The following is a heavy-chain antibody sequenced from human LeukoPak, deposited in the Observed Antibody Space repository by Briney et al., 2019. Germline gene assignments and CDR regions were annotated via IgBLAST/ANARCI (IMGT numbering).Heavy chain of an antibody. V-gene: IGHV4-34*01. CDR2: IYYSGST. D-gene: IGHD5-18*01. J-gene: IGHJ4*02. Sequence: SETLSLTCAVYGGSFSGYYWSWIRQPPGKGLEWIGSIYYSGSTYYNPSLKSRVTISVDTSKNQFSLKLSSVTAADTAVYYCARRRIQLRDFDYWGQGTLVTVSS. CDR3: ARRRIQLRDFDY. CDR1: GGSFSGYY.